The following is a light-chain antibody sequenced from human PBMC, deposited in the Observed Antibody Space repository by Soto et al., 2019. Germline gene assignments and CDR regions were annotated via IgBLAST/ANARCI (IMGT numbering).Light chain of an antibody. CDR2: IND. Sequence: QAVRTEPPSVSGTPGQGVIISCSGSRSNIGSNSVNWYQQLPGTAPKLLIYINDQRPSGVPDRFSGSTSGTSVSLAISGLQSEDEADYYCASWDDRVKGYVFGTGTKVTVL. J-gene: IGLJ1*01. V-gene: IGLV1-44*01. CDR3: ASWDDRVKGYV. CDR1: RSNIGSNS.